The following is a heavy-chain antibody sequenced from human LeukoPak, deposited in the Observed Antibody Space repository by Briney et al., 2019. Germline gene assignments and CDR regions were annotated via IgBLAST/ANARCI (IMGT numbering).Heavy chain of an antibody. J-gene: IGHJ4*02. CDR2: ISYDGSNK. CDR3: AKNAPSGFNDY. Sequence: GRSLRLSCAASGFTFSSYGMHWVRQAPGKGLEWVAVISYDGSNKYYADSVKGRFTISRDNSKNTLYLQMNSLRAEDTAVYYCAKNAPSGFNDYWGQGTLVTVSS. D-gene: IGHD5-12*01. CDR1: GFTFSSYG. V-gene: IGHV3-30*18.